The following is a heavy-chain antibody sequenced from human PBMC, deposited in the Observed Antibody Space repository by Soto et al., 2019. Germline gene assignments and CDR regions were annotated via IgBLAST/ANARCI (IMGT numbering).Heavy chain of an antibody. Sequence: QVQLQESGPGLVKPSQTLSLTFTVSGGSISSGGYYWSWIRQHPGKGLEGIGYIYYSGSTYYNPSLKSRVTISVDTSKNQFTLKLSSVTAADTAVYYCASLGAHYYGSGRGGAFDIWGQGTMVTVSS. J-gene: IGHJ3*02. CDR3: ASLGAHYYGSGRGGAFDI. V-gene: IGHV4-31*03. CDR2: IYYSGST. CDR1: GGSISSGGYY. D-gene: IGHD3-10*01.